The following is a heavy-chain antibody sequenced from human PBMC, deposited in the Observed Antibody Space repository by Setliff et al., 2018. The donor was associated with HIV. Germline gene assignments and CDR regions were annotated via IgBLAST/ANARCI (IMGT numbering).Heavy chain of an antibody. V-gene: IGHV1-69*13. CDR1: GGTFSSYA. D-gene: IGHD3-22*01. CDR2: IIPIFGTA. J-gene: IGHJ4*02. Sequence: ASVKVSCKASGGTFSSYAISWVRQAPGQGLEWMGGIIPIFGTANYAQKFQGRVTITADESTSTAYMELSSLRSEDTAVYYCSATYYYDSSGLHGFDYWGQGTLVTVSS. CDR3: SATYYYDSSGLHGFDY.